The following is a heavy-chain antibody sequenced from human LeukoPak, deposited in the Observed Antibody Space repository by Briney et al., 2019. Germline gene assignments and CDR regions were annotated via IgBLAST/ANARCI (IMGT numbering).Heavy chain of an antibody. Sequence: GGSLRLSCAASGFTFSSYAMSWVRQAPGKGLEWVSAISGSGGSTYYADSVKGQFTISRDNSKNTLYLQMNSLRAEDTAVYYCAKSRAIVVVTEFDYWGQGTLVTVSS. D-gene: IGHD2-21*02. CDR2: ISGSGGST. CDR3: AKSRAIVVVTEFDY. V-gene: IGHV3-23*01. J-gene: IGHJ4*02. CDR1: GFTFSSYA.